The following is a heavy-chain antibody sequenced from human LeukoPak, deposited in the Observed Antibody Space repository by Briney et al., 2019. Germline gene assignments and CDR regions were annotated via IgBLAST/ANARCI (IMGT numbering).Heavy chain of an antibody. CDR1: GGSISSSSYY. D-gene: IGHD3-10*01. CDR3: ARSHVQLLWFGESSNWFDP. CDR2: IYYSGST. V-gene: IGHV4-39*01. J-gene: IGHJ5*02. Sequence: SETLSLTCSVSGGSISSSSYYWGWIRQPPGKGLEWIGSIYYSGSTYYNPSLKSRVTISVDTSKNQFSLKLSSVTAADTAVYYCARSHVQLLWFGESSNWFDPWGQGTLVTVSS.